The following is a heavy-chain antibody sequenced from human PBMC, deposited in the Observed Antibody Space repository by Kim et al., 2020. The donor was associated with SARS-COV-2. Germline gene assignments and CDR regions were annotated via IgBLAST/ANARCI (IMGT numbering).Heavy chain of an antibody. CDR3: ARDANGAAAGNFDY. V-gene: IGHV1-18*01. J-gene: IGHJ4*02. Sequence: AQKLQGRVTMTTDTSTSTAYMELRSLRSDDTAVYYCARDANGAAAGNFDYWGQGTLVTVSS. D-gene: IGHD6-13*01.